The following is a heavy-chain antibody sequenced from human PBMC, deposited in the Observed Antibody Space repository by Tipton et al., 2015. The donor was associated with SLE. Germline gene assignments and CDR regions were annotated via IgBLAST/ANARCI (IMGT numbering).Heavy chain of an antibody. Sequence: TLSLTCTVSGYSISSGYYWGWIRQPPGKGLEWIGSIYHSGSTYYNPSHKSRVTISVDTSKNQFSPKLSSVTAADTAVYYCAREVEYSSSPDYFDYWGQGTLVTVSS. CDR1: GYSISSGYY. CDR3: AREVEYSSSPDYFDY. D-gene: IGHD6-6*01. CDR2: IYHSGST. J-gene: IGHJ4*02. V-gene: IGHV4-38-2*02.